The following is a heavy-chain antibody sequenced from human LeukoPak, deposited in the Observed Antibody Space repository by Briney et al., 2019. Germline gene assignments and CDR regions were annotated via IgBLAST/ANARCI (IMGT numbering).Heavy chain of an antibody. CDR2: LQYDGSVE. V-gene: IGHV3-30*02. CDR1: GFAFSRYG. D-gene: IGHD2-21*02. CDR3: ARVTATDDYFDY. Sequence: GGSLRLSCVASGFAFSRYGIHWVRQAPGKGLEWVTFLQYDGSVEFYADSVKGRFTISRDSSENTVYLQMSSLRADDTAVYYCARVTATDDYFDYWGQGTLVTVSS. J-gene: IGHJ4*02.